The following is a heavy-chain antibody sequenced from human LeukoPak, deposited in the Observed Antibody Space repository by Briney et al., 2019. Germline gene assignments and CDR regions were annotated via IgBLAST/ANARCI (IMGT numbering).Heavy chain of an antibody. CDR2: IYYSGST. J-gene: IGHJ3*02. CDR1: GGSISSYY. D-gene: IGHD2-2*01. V-gene: IGHV4-59*12. CDR3: AYCSSTSCYGGDAFDI. Sequence: KPSETLSLTCTVSGGSISSYYWSRIRQPPGKGLEWIGYIYYSGSTNYNPSLKSRVTISVDTSKNQFSLKLSSVTAADTAVYYCAYCSSTSCYGGDAFDIWGQGTMVTVSS.